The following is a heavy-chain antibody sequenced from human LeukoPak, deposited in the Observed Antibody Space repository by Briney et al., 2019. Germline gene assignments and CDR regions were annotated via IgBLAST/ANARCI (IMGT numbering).Heavy chain of an antibody. D-gene: IGHD1-26*01. CDR2: IKQDGSEK. Sequence: GGSLRLSCAASGFTFSSYWMSWVRQAPGKGLEWVANIKQDGSEKYYVDSVKGRFTISRDNAKNSLYLQMNSLRAEDTAVYYCARDISGSYIPRLIYYYYMDVWGKGTTVTVSS. J-gene: IGHJ6*03. CDR3: ARDISGSYIPRLIYYYYMDV. CDR1: GFTFSSYW. V-gene: IGHV3-7*01.